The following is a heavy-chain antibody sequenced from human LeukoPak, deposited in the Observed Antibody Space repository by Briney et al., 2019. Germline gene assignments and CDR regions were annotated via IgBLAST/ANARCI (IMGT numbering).Heavy chain of an antibody. CDR3: ARASPYSSSTPFDY. CDR2: IYTSGST. J-gene: IGHJ4*02. D-gene: IGHD3-16*01. CDR1: GGSISSYY. V-gene: IGHV4-4*07. Sequence: SETLSLTCTVSGGSISSYYWSWIRQPAGKGLEWIGRIYTSGSTNYNPSLKSRVTMSVDTSKNQFSLKLSSVTAADTAVYYCARASPYSSSTPFDYWGQGTLVTVSS.